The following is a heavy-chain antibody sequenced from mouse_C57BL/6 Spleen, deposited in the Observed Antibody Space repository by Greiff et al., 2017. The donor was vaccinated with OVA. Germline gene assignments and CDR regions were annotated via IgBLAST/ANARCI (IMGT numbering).Heavy chain of an antibody. CDR2: INPNNGGT. J-gene: IGHJ1*03. Sequence: DVQLQESGPELVKPGASVKIPCKASGYTFTDYNMDWVKQSHGKSLEWIGDINPNNGGTIYNQKFKGKATLTVDKSSSTAYMELRSLTSEDTAVYYCARRGGYYWYFDVWGTGTTVTVSS. CDR3: ARRGGYYWYFDV. V-gene: IGHV1-18*01. D-gene: IGHD1-1*02. CDR1: GYTFTDYN.